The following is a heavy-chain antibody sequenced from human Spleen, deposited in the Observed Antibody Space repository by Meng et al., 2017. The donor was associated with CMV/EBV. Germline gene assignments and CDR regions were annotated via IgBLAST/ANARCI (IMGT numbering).Heavy chain of an antibody. J-gene: IGHJ4*02. D-gene: IGHD6-13*01. CDR1: GFTFSSYS. Sequence: EVQLVESGGGLVKPGGSLRLSCAASGFTFSSYSMNWVRQAPGKGLEWVSSISSSSSYIYYADSVKGRFTISRDNAKNSLYLQMNSLRAEDTAVYYCARGGIAAAGTPAGRYRGQGTLVTVSS. CDR3: ARGGIAAAGTPAGRY. CDR2: ISSSSSYI. V-gene: IGHV3-21*01.